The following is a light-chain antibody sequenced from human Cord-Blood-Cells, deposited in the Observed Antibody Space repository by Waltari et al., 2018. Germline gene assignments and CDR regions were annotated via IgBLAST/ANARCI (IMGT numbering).Light chain of an antibody. Sequence: DIVMTQSPDSLAVSLGERATINCKSSQSVLYSSNNKNYLAWYQQKPGQPPKLLIYWASTRESGVPERFSGSGYGTDFTLTLSSVQAEDVAVYYCQQYYSTLLTFGGGTKVEIK. J-gene: IGKJ4*01. CDR1: QSVLYSSNNKNY. CDR3: QQYYSTLLT. V-gene: IGKV4-1*01. CDR2: WAS.